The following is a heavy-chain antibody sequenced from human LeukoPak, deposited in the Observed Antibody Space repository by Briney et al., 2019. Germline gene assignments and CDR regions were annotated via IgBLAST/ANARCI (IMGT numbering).Heavy chain of an antibody. CDR1: GGSISSYY. CDR2: IYTSGST. V-gene: IGHV4-4*07. Sequence: SETLSLTCTVSGGSISSYYWSWIRQPAGKGLEWIGRIYTSGSTNYNPSLKSRVTMSVDTSKNQFSLKLSSVTAADTAVYYRARHRRYSSSWFPLDFDYWGQGTLVTVSS. CDR3: ARHRRYSSSWFPLDFDY. D-gene: IGHD6-13*01. J-gene: IGHJ4*02.